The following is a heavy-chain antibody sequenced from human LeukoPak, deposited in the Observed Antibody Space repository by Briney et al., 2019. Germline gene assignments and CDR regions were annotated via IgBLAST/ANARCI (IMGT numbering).Heavy chain of an antibody. V-gene: IGHV1-69-2*01. CDR3: AKVSYSGSYYTIGDAFDI. Sequence: GASVKVSCKASGYTFTDYYMHWVQQAPGKGLEWMGRVDPEGGETIYAEKFQGRVTITADTSTDTAYMELSSLRSEDTAVYYCAKVSYSGSYYTIGDAFDIWGQGTMVTVSS. CDR2: VDPEGGET. J-gene: IGHJ3*02. D-gene: IGHD1-26*01. CDR1: GYTFTDYY.